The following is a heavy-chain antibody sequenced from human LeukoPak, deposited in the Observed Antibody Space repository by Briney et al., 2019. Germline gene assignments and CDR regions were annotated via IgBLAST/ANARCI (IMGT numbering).Heavy chain of an antibody. D-gene: IGHD3-9*01. CDR1: GYTFPSYD. J-gene: IGHJ4*02. CDR3: ARPRYVRSPTCVDG. Sequence: ASVKVPFKASGYTFPSYDINWVRQASGQGLEWMGWINHKNGGINYNEKFQGRVTMTRDTSISRVYMELSGLRPDDTAVYYCARPRYVRSPTCVDGWGQGPLVTVSS. V-gene: IGHV1-2*02. CDR2: INHKNGGI.